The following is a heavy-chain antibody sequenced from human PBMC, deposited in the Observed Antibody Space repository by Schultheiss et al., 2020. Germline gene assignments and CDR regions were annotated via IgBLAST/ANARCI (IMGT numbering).Heavy chain of an antibody. V-gene: IGHV3-11*04. D-gene: IGHD3-10*01. Sequence: VKGRFTISRDNAKNSLDLQMNSLRAEDTAVYYCARLITMATHDYWGQGTLVTVSS. J-gene: IGHJ4*02. CDR3: ARLITMATHDY.